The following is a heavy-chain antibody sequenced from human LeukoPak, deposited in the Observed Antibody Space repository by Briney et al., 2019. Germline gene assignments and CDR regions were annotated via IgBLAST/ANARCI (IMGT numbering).Heavy chain of an antibody. CDR2: IYHSGST. D-gene: IGHD3-9*01. J-gene: IGHJ4*02. CDR3: ARLEGSGYPDY. CDR1: GGSISSGGYY. V-gene: IGHV4-30-2*01. Sequence: PSQTLSLTCTVSGGSISSGGYYWSWIRQPPGKGLEWIGYIYHSGSTYYNPSLKSRVTISVDTSKNQFSLKLSSVTAADTAVYYCARLEGSGYPDYWGQGTLVTVSS.